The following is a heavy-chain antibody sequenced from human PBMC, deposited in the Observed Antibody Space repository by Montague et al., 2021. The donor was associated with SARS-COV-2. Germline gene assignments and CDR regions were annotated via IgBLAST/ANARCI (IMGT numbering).Heavy chain of an antibody. CDR3: ARDPWRITIFGVVTRYGMDV. CDR2: IYYSGST. D-gene: IGHD3-3*01. V-gene: IGHV4-61*01. J-gene: IGHJ6*02. CDR1: GGSVSSGSYC. Sequence: SETLSLTCIVSGGSVSSGSYCWSWIRQPPGKGLEWIGYIYYSGSTNYNPSLQSRVTISGDTSKNQFSLKLRSVTAAATAVYYCARDPWRITIFGVVTRYGMDVWGQGTTVTVSS.